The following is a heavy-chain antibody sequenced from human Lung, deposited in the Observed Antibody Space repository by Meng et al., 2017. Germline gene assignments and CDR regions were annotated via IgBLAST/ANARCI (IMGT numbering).Heavy chain of an antibody. D-gene: IGHD2-21*01. CDR1: GDSVSSTRAA. CDR3: TGVGHKNWFDS. CDR2: TYYRSKWYS. Sequence: QVQLRQQGPGLVKPAPILSPPCATSGDSVSSTRAAWSWIRQSPSRGLEWLGRTYYRSKWYSDYATSGRSRITINADTSKNQFSLQLNSLTPEDTAVYYCTGVGHKNWFDSWGQGTLVTVSS. V-gene: IGHV6-1*01. J-gene: IGHJ5*01.